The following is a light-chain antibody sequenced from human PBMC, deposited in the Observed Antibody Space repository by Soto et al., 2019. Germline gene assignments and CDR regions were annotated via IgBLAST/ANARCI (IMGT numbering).Light chain of an antibody. J-gene: IGLJ3*02. V-gene: IGLV1-44*01. Sequence: QSVLTQPPSASGTPGQRVTRSCSGSSSNIGGNTVNWYQQMPGTAPKLLIYSNDQRPSGVPDRFSGSKSGTSASLAISGLQSEDESEYYCAAWDDSVNGWVFGGGTKLTVL. CDR3: AAWDDSVNGWV. CDR2: SND. CDR1: SSNIGGNT.